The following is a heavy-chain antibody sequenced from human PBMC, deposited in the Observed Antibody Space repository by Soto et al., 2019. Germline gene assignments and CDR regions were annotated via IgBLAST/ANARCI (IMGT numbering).Heavy chain of an antibody. Sequence: SVKVSCKASGGTFSSYAISWVRQAPGQGLEWMGGIIPIFGTANYAQKFQGRVTITADKSTSTAYMELSSLRSEDTAVYYCARVAATGGYFDYWGQGTLVTVSS. D-gene: IGHD6-25*01. V-gene: IGHV1-69*06. CDR2: IIPIFGTA. CDR3: ARVAATGGYFDY. J-gene: IGHJ4*02. CDR1: GGTFSSYA.